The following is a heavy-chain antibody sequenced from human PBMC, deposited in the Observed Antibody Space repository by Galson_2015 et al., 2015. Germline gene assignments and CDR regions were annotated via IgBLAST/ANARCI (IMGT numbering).Heavy chain of an antibody. Sequence: TNGGTTDYAAPVKGRFIISRDDSKNTLYLQMNSLKPEDTAVYYCTTEGTVTFGGVFYWGQGTLVTVSS. CDR2: TNGGTT. J-gene: IGHJ4*02. D-gene: IGHD3-16*01. V-gene: IGHV3-15*01. CDR3: TTEGTVTFGGVFY.